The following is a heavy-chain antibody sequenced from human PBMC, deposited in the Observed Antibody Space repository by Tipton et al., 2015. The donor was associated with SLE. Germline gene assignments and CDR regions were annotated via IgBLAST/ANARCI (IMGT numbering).Heavy chain of an antibody. J-gene: IGHJ4*02. CDR1: GFTFGDYA. V-gene: IGHV3-49*04. CDR2: IRSKAYGGTT. D-gene: IGHD6-13*01. CDR3: TPSGSSWYYFDY. Sequence: SLRLSCTASGFTFGDYAMSWVRQAPGKGLEWVGFIRSKAYGGTTEYAASVKGRFTISRDDSKSIAYLQMNSLKTEDTAVYYCTPSGSSWYYFDYWGQGTLVTVSS.